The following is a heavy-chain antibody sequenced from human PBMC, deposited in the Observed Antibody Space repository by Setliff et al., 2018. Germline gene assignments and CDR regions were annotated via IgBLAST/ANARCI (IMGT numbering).Heavy chain of an antibody. D-gene: IGHD3-22*01. CDR1: GFRFNIYW. J-gene: IGHJ4*02. Sequence: GGSLRLSCAASGFRFNIYWMTWVRQAPGKGLEWVANIERDGSEKSYVDSVKGRFTISRDNAKNSVYLEMNGLRAEDTAVYYCARGAYYYESSGYPPMVWGQGTLVTV. V-gene: IGHV3-7*03. CDR2: IERDGSEK. CDR3: ARGAYYYESSGYPPMV.